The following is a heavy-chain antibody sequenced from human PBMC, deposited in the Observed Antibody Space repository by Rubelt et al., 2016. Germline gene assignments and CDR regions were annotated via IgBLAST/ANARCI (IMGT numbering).Heavy chain of an antibody. CDR3: ASSSGSYYSLDY. V-gene: IGHV1-2*02. CDR2: INPNSGGT. D-gene: IGHD1-26*01. CDR1: GYTLTELY. Sequence: QVQLVQSGAEVKKPGASVKVSCTVSGYTLTELYMHWVRQAPGKGLAWMGWINPNSGGTNDEQKFQCMVTMTRDTSISTAYMELSRLRSDDTAVYYCASSSGSYYSLDYWGQGTLVTVSS. J-gene: IGHJ4*02.